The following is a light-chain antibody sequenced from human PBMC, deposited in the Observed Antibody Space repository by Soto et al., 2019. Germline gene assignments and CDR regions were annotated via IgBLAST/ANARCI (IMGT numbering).Light chain of an antibody. CDR2: DAS. J-gene: IGKJ4*01. CDR3: QQCGNWPLT. V-gene: IGKV3-15*01. Sequence: EIVMTQSPATLSASPGEGATLSCKAGQNVYNNLAWYQQRPGQPPRLLIYDASTRATGISAMVSGSGYGTEFTLSVSSLHSEDFAVYFCQQCGNWPLTFGGGTKVEIK. CDR1: QNVYNN.